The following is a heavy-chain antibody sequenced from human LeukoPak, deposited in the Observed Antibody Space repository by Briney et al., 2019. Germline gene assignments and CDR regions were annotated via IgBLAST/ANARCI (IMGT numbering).Heavy chain of an antibody. CDR3: ATLRTTVVTPDAFDI. V-gene: IGHV3-7*03. D-gene: IGHD4-23*01. Sequence: PGGSLRLSCAASGFTFGRSWMSWVRQAPGKGLEWVANINQDVSEKYYVDSVKGRFTISRDNAKNSLYLQMNSLRAEDTAVYYCATLRTTVVTPDAFDIWGQGTMVTVSS. CDR1: GFTFGRSW. J-gene: IGHJ3*02. CDR2: INQDVSEK.